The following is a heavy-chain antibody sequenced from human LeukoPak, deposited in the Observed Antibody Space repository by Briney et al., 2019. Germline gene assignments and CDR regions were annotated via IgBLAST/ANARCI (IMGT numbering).Heavy chain of an antibody. D-gene: IGHD3-10*01. CDR1: GGTFSSYA. CDR3: ARDREWFAELQNWFDP. CDR2: IIPIFGTA. V-gene: IGHV1-69*05. Sequence: SVKVSCKASGGTFSSYAISWVRQAPGQGLEWMGGIIPIFGTANYAQKFQGRVTITTDESTSTAYMELSSLRSEDTAVYYCARDREWFAELQNWFDPWGQGTLVTVSS. J-gene: IGHJ5*02.